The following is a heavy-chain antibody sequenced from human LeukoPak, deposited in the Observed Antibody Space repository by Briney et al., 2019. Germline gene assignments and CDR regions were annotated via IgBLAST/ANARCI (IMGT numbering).Heavy chain of an antibody. CDR3: ARDVGYCSSTSCYGYSNFPFDY. D-gene: IGHD2-2*01. CDR2: IIPIFGTA. CDR1: GGTFSSYA. J-gene: IGHJ4*02. Sequence: ASVKVSCKASGGTFSSYAISWVRQAPGQGLEWMGGIIPIFGTANYAQKFQGRVTSTADESTSTAYMELSSLRSEDTAVYYCARDVGYCSSTSCYGYSNFPFDYWGQGTLVTVSS. V-gene: IGHV1-69*01.